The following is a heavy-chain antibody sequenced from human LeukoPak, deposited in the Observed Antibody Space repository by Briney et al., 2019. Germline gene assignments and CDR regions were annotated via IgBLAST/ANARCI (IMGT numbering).Heavy chain of an antibody. V-gene: IGHV3-30*02. CDR2: IRYDGSNK. CDR3: AKARGWFGEIDYYYYGMDV. D-gene: IGHD3-10*01. CDR1: GFTFSSYG. Sequence: HAGGSLRLSCTASGFTFSSYGMHWVRQAPGKGLEWVAFIRYDGSNKYYADSVKGRFTISRDNSKNTLYLQMNSLRAEDTAVYYCAKARGWFGEIDYYYYGMDVWGQGTTVTVSS. J-gene: IGHJ6*02.